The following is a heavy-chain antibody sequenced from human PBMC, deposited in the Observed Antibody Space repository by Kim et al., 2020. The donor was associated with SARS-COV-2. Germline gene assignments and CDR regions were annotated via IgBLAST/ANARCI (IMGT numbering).Heavy chain of an antibody. D-gene: IGHD5-12*01. Sequence: GGSLRLSCEVLGFSVRNNYMTWVRQAPGKALEWVSTITTGGYTYSADSVKGRFTVSSDSSQNTLYLQMDRLRGEDTAVYYCAREEGGYAMDWGHGALVTVS. J-gene: IGHJ4*01. V-gene: IGHV3-53*01. CDR2: ITTGGYT. CDR3: AREEGGYAMD. CDR1: GFSVRNNY.